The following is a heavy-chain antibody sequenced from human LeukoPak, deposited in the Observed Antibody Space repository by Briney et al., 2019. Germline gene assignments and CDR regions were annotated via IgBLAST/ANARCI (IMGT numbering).Heavy chain of an antibody. J-gene: IGHJ4*02. D-gene: IGHD3-10*01. V-gene: IGHV4-39*07. CDR3: ARVSTTYYYGSGSYSHFDY. CDR2: IYYSGST. CDR1: GGSISSSSYY. Sequence: PSETLSLTCTVSGGSISSSSYYWGWIRQPPGKGLEWIGNIYYSGSTCYNPSLKSRVTISVDTSKNQFSLKLSSVTAADTAVYYCARVSTTYYYGSGSYSHFDYWGQGTLVTVSS.